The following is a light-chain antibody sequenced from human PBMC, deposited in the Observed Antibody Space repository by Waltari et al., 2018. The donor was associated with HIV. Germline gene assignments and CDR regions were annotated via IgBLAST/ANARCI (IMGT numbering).Light chain of an antibody. V-gene: IGLV1-47*01. Sequence: QSVPTPQPSAPGTPGQRVTLPCPRARSALGSNQVYWYQQLPGTAPKLLIYRNNQRPSGVPDRFSAAKSGTSASLAISGLRSEDEADYYCAAWDVSLRGAYVFGTGTKVAVL. J-gene: IGLJ1*01. CDR1: RSALGSNQ. CDR2: RNN. CDR3: AAWDVSLRGAYV.